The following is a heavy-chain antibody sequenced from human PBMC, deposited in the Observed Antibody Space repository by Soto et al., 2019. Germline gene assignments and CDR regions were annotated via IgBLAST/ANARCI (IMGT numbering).Heavy chain of an antibody. CDR2: IYYSGSA. CDR1: GGSMSSLGYY. Sequence: SETLSLTCTVSGGSMSSLGYYWSWIRQLPGGGLEWIGYIYYSGSAYYNPSLKSRVTISVDTSKNQFSLKLSSVTAADTAVYYCARDTTVTVDYFDSWGQGTLVTVSS. V-gene: IGHV4-31*03. D-gene: IGHD4-17*01. CDR3: ARDTTVTVDYFDS. J-gene: IGHJ4*02.